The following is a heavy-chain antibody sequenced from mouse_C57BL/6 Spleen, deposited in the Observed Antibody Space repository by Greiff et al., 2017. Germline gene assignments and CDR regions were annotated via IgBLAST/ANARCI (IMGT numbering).Heavy chain of an antibody. V-gene: IGHV1-15*01. D-gene: IGHD2-14*01. J-gene: IGHJ4*01. CDR1: GYTFTDYE. Sequence: QVQLQQSGAELVRPGASVTLSCKASGYTFTDYEMHWVKQTPVHGLEWIGAIDPETGGTAYNQKFKGKATLTADKSSSTAYMELRSLTSEDSAVYYCTRRGTEKAMDYWGQGTSVTVSS. CDR2: IDPETGGT. CDR3: TRRGTEKAMDY.